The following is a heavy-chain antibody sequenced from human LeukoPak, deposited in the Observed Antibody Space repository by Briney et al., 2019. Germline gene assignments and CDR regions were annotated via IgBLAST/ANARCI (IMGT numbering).Heavy chain of an antibody. CDR1: GYSFTSYW. CDR3: ARDTPRGGYYDFWSGYYDYYYGMDG. Sequence: GESRRISCKGSGYSFTSYWISWVRQMPGKGLEWMGGIDPSDSYTNYSPPFQGHVTISADKSISIAYLQWSSLKASHTAMYYCARDTPRGGYYDFWSGYYDYYYGMDGWGQRITVSVSS. J-gene: IGHJ6*01. D-gene: IGHD3-3*01. V-gene: IGHV5-10-1*01. CDR2: IDPSDSYT.